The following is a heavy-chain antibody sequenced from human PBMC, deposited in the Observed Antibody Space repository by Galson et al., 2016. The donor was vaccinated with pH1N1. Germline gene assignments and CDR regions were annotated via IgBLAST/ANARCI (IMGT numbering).Heavy chain of an antibody. D-gene: IGHD2-21*02. J-gene: IGHJ5*02. CDR3: ARPRATALAYGFDP. V-gene: IGHV3-74*01. CDR2: INIDGSTT. CDR1: GFTFSDYW. Sequence: SLRLSCAASGFTFSDYWMHWVRQAPGKGLVWVSHINIDGSTTVYADSVKGRFTISRDNARNTLFLQRNSLRAEDTGVYYCARPRATALAYGFDPWGQGTLVTVSS.